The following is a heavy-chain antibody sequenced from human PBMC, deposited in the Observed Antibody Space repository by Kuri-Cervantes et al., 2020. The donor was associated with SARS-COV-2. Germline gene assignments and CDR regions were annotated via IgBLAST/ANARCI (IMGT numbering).Heavy chain of an antibody. CDR2: ISGSGGST. D-gene: IGHD6-13*01. V-gene: IGHV3-23*01. Sequence: GGSLRLSCAASGFTLSSHTMIWVLQAPGKGLEWVSAISGSGGSTYYADSVKGRFTISRDNSKNTLYLQMNSLSAEDTALYYCAREKGSSSWHLDYWGQGTLVTVSS. CDR3: AREKGSSSWHLDY. CDR1: GFTLSSHT. J-gene: IGHJ4*02.